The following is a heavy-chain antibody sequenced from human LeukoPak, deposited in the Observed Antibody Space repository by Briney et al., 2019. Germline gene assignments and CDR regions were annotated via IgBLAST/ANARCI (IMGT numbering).Heavy chain of an antibody. CDR3: AREGEFSYYYGMDV. CDR1: GDTFTCYY. CDR2: ISPSGATT. D-gene: IGHD3-3*01. Sequence: ASVKVSCKASGDTFTCYYMHWVRQAPGQGLEWMGIISPSGATTSYAQKFQGRVTMTRDTSTSTVYMDLSRLRSDDTAVYYCAREGEFSYYYGMDVWGQGTTVTVSS. J-gene: IGHJ6*02. V-gene: IGHV1-46*01.